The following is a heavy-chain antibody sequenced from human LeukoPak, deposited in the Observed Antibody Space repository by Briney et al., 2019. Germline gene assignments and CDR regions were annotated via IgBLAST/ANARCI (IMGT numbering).Heavy chain of an antibody. V-gene: IGHV1-69*04. J-gene: IGHJ4*02. CDR3: ARDWSADYDILTGYLGASPKY. CDR1: GGTFSSYD. CDR2: IIPILGIA. D-gene: IGHD3-9*01. Sequence: GAPVKVSCKASGGTFSSYDISWVRQAPGQRLKWMGRIIPILGIANYAQKFQGRVTITADKSTSTAYMELSSLRSEDTAMYYCARDWSADYDILTGYLGASPKYWGQGTLVTVSS.